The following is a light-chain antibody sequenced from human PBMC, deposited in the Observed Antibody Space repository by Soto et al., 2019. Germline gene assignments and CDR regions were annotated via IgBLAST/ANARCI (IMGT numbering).Light chain of an antibody. Sequence: QSALTQPAAVSGSPGKSHTISGTGTSSDVSGFNYVSWYQHHPGKAPKRIIYEVVNRPSGVSNRFSGSKSGTTASLTISGLQAEDEADYYCPSYTNRSHLFGGGTKLTVL. V-gene: IGLV2-14*01. CDR3: PSYTNRSHL. CDR1: SSDVSGFNY. J-gene: IGLJ2*01. CDR2: EVV.